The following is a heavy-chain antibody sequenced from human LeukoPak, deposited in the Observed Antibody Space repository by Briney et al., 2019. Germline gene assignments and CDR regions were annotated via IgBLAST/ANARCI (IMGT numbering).Heavy chain of an antibody. D-gene: IGHD3-22*01. J-gene: IGHJ4*02. V-gene: IGHV3-23*01. CDR2: ISGSGGST. CDR1: GFTVSSYA. CDR3: ARSSGYYTQPYDY. Sequence: WGSLRLSCTASGFTVSSYAMSWVRQAPGQGLEWVSAISGSGGSTYYADSVKGRFTISRDNSKNTPYLQMNSLRAEDTAVYYCARSSGYYTQPYDYWGQGTLVTVSS.